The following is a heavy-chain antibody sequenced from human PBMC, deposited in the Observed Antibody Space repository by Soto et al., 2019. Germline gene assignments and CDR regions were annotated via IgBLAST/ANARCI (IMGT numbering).Heavy chain of an antibody. V-gene: IGHV3-30*03. CDR3: ASHSELLLGY. Sequence: GGSLRLSCAASGFTFSSYGMHWVRQAPGKGLEWVAVISYDGSNKYYADSVKGRFTISRDNSKNTLYLQMNSLRAEDTAVYYCASHSELLLGYWGQGTLVTVSS. CDR2: ISYDGSNK. CDR1: GFTFSSYG. D-gene: IGHD2-21*02. J-gene: IGHJ4*02.